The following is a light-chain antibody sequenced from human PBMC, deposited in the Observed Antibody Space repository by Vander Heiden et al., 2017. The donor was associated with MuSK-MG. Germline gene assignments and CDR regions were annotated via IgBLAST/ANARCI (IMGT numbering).Light chain of an antibody. J-gene: IGLJ2*01. CDR3: AAWDDSLSGRV. CDR1: SSNIGSNY. Sequence: QSVLTQPPSASGTPGQRVPISCSGSSSNIGSNYVYWYQQLPGTAPKLLIYRNNQRPSGVPDRFSGAKSGTSASLDITGLRSEDEADYYCAAWDDSLSGRVCGGGTKLTVL. V-gene: IGLV1-47*01. CDR2: RNN.